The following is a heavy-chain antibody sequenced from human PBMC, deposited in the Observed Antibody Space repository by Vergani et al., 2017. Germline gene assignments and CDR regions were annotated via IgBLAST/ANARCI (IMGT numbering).Heavy chain of an antibody. CDR1: GDSISSNNC. CDR3: ATIGYRRCGYYFDY. D-gene: IGHD2-2*02. V-gene: IGHV4-4*03. J-gene: IGHJ4*02. Sequence: QVQLQESGPGLVKPPGNLSLTCAVSGDSISSNNCWTWGRQPPGKGLEWIGEICHTEDTKYSPSLKSRVTVSVDESRNLFSLRLNSVTAADTAVYYCATIGYRRCGYYFDYWGQGMLVTVSS. CDR2: ICHTEDT.